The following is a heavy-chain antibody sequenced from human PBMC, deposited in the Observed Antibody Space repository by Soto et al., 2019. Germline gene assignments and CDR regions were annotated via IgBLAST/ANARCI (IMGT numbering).Heavy chain of an antibody. CDR2: IYYLGST. CDR1: GGSMSEYF. J-gene: IGHJ4*02. Sequence: ETLSLTCSVSGGSMSEYFWSWIRQSPGKGLEWIGYIYYLGSTDYNPSLKSRITISVDTSKRQFSLRLTSVTAADTAVYYCARDGYDGSGSPYPAYWGPGTQVTV. V-gene: IGHV4-59*01. CDR3: ARDGYDGSGSPYPAY. D-gene: IGHD3-10*01.